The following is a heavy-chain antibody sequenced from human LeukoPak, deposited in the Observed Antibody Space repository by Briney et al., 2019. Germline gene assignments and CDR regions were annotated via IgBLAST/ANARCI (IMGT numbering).Heavy chain of an antibody. CDR2: VRSRANNYAT. J-gene: IGHJ5*02. Sequence: GGSLKLSCAASGFTFSVSAMHWVRQASGKGLEWVGRVRSRANNYATAYAASVKGRFTISRDDSKNMAYLQMNSLKTEDTAVYYCTRRSEYSSSLSFDPWGQGTLVTVSS. D-gene: IGHD6-6*01. CDR3: TRRSEYSSSLSFDP. CDR1: GFTFSVSA. V-gene: IGHV3-73*01.